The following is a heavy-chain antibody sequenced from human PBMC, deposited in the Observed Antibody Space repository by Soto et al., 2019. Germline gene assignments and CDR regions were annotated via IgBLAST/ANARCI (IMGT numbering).Heavy chain of an antibody. Sequence: EEQLLESGGGLVQPGGSLRISCIASGFTFSSSAMNWVRQAPGKGLEWVSTFGTSANNTYYADSVRGRFTISRDNSKNTLYQQMNSLRVDDTAVYYCAKARRLLKRGGAFDIWGQGTMVTVSS. CDR1: GFTFSSSA. CDR3: AKARRLLKRGGAFDI. V-gene: IGHV3-23*01. J-gene: IGHJ3*02. D-gene: IGHD2-15*01. CDR2: FGTSANNT.